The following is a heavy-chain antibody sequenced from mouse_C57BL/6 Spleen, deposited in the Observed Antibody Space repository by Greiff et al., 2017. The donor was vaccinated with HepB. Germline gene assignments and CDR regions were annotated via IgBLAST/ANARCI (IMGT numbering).Heavy chain of an antibody. CDR2: IDPETGGT. V-gene: IGHV1-15*01. J-gene: IGHJ3*01. D-gene: IGHD2-5*01. CDR1: GYTFTDYE. Sequence: QVQLQQSGAELVRPGASVTLSCKASGYTFTDYEMHWVKQTPVHGLEWIGAIDPETGGTADNQKFKGKAILTADKSSSTAYMELHSLTSEDSAVYYCTRGYYSKEAWFAYWGQGTLVTVSA. CDR3: TRGYYSKEAWFAY.